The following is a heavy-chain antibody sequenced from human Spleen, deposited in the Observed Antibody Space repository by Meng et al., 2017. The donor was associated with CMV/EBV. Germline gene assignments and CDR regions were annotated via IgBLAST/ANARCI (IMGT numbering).Heavy chain of an antibody. CDR3: ARDQYGTDVTTIFGVVMDV. J-gene: IGHJ6*02. V-gene: IGHV1-18*01. Sequence: ASVKVSCKAPRNFFTRHAITWVRQAPGQGLEWMGWISADNQNTNLIQKFQGRITLTTDTSTSTAYMELRSLRSEDTAVYYCARDQYGTDVTTIFGVVMDVWGQGTTVTVSS. CDR2: ISADNQNT. CDR1: RNFFTRHA. D-gene: IGHD3-3*01.